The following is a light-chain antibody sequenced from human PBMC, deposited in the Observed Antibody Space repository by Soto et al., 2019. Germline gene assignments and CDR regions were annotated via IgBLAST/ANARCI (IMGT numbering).Light chain of an antibody. CDR2: DAS. CDR3: QQYNDFWT. CDR1: ENISKW. V-gene: IGKV1-5*01. Sequence: DIQMTQSPSTLSAAIGDRVTITCRASENISKWLAWYQHKPGKAPKLLLHDASNLESGVPSRFSGSGSGTEFTLTISSLQPDDFATYYCQQYNDFWTFGQGTKVDIK. J-gene: IGKJ1*01.